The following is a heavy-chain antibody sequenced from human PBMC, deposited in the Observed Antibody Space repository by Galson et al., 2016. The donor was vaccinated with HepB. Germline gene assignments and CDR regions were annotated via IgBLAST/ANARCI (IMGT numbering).Heavy chain of an antibody. D-gene: IGHD2-15*01. CDR3: ARQGFCSGSNCRGNAFDI. V-gene: IGHV5-10-1*01. Sequence: KGLEWMGRIDPSDSYTNYGPTSQGHVTISTDRATNTASLQWSSLKVSDTGIYFCARQGFCSGSNCRGNAFDIWGQGTTVTVSS. J-gene: IGHJ3*02. CDR2: IDPSDSYT.